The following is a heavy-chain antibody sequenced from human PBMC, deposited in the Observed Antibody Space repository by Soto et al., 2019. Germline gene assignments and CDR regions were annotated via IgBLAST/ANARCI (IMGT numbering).Heavy chain of an antibody. CDR2: IYYSGTT. V-gene: IGHV4-28*01. CDR1: GYSISSSNW. Sequence: PXETLSLTCAVSGYSISSSNWWGWIRQPPGKGLEWIGYIYYSGTTYYNPSLKSRVTMSVDTSKNQFSLKLTSVTAVDTAVDYCARREIQGPIDYWGKGTLVTV. D-gene: IGHD1-26*01. CDR3: ARREIQGPIDY. J-gene: IGHJ4*02.